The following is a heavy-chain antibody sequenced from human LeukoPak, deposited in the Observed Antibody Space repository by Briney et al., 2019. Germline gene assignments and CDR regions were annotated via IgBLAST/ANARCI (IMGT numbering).Heavy chain of an antibody. V-gene: IGHV3-20*04. Sequence: PGGSLRLSCAASGFTFSSYWMHWVRQAPGKGLEWVSSINWNGGSTGYADSLKGRFTISRDNAKTSLYLQMNSLRAEDTALYYCARGFRAVTTDTPTYYFYYYMDVWGKGTTVTVSS. CDR3: ARGFRAVTTDTPTYYFYYYMDV. D-gene: IGHD4-17*01. CDR1: GFTFSSYW. J-gene: IGHJ6*03. CDR2: INWNGGST.